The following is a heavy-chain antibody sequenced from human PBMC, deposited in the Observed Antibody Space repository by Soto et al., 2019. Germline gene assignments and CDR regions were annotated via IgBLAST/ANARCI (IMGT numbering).Heavy chain of an antibody. J-gene: IGHJ6*02. D-gene: IGHD4-4*01. CDR3: ARGRVDYRAAYYGMDV. CDR1: GYTFTSYD. Sequence: GASVKVSCKASGYTFTSYDINWVRQATGQGLEWMGWMNPNSGNTGCAQKFQGRVTMTRNTSISTAYMELSSLRSEDTAVYYCARGRVDYRAAYYGMDVWGQGTTVTVSS. CDR2: MNPNSGNT. V-gene: IGHV1-8*01.